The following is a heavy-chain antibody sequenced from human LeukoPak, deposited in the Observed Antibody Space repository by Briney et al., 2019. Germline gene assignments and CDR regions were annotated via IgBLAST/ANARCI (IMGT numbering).Heavy chain of an antibody. CDR1: GGSVSISGYY. D-gene: IGHD6-19*01. CDR3: ARYSGSGMDGGWFDP. J-gene: IGHJ5*02. V-gene: IGHV4-39*01. Sequence: PSETLSLTCTVSGGSVSISGYYWGWIRQPPGKGLEWIGSGTTFYNPSLKSRVTISVDTPKNQVSLKLYSVTAADTAVYYCARYSGSGMDGGWFDPWGQGTLVTVSA. CDR2: SGTT.